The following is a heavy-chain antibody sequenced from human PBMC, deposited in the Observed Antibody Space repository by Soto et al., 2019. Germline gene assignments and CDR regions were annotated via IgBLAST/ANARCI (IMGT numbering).Heavy chain of an antibody. CDR2: IYPGDSDT. CDR1: GYSFTSYW. Sequence: PGASLKISCKGSGYSFTSYWIGWVRQMPGKGLEWMGIIYPGDSDTRYSPSFQGQVTISADKSISTAYLQWSSLKASDTAMYYCARLGEGTTVTTIPNYYYYGMDVWGQGTTVTVSS. D-gene: IGHD4-4*01. J-gene: IGHJ6*02. V-gene: IGHV5-51*01. CDR3: ARLGEGTTVTTIPNYYYYGMDV.